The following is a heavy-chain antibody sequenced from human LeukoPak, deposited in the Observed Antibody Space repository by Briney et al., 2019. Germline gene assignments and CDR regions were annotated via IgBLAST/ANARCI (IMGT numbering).Heavy chain of an antibody. CDR2: ISGSSSTI. CDR3: ARRDMTTVTYFDY. V-gene: IGHV3-48*02. D-gene: IGHD4-17*01. J-gene: IGHJ4*02. Sequence: GGSLRLSCAASGFTFSSYSMSWVRQAPGKGLEWVSYISGSSSTIYYADSVKGRFVISRDNAKNSLYLQMNSLRDEDTAVYYCARRDMTTVTYFDYWGQGTLVTVSS. CDR1: GFTFSSYS.